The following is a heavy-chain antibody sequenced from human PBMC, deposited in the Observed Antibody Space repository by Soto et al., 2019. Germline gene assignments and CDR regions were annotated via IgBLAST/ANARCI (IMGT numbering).Heavy chain of an antibody. CDR1: GGSISSSSYY. CDR3: ARRCLAHYGGDGDWFDP. J-gene: IGHJ5*02. V-gene: IGHV4-39*01. CDR2: IYYSGST. D-gene: IGHD4-17*01. Sequence: SETLSLTCTVSGGSISSSSYYWGWIRQPPGKGLEWIGSIYYSGSTYYNPSLKSRVTISVDTSKNQFSLKLSSVTAADTAVYYCARRCLAHYGGDGDWFDPWGQGTLVTGSS.